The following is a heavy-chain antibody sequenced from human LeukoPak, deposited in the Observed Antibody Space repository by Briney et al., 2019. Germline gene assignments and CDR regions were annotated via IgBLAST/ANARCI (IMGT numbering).Heavy chain of an antibody. CDR1: GFTFSDHD. V-gene: IGHV3-13*01. CDR3: ARALEGNDRPLDS. D-gene: IGHD3-16*02. J-gene: IGHJ4*02. Sequence: PGGSLRLSCAASGFTFSDHDMHWVRQATGKGREWVSGIDTAGDTYCPGSVKGRFTISREDAKNSLYLQMNNLRPGDTAVYYCARALEGNDRPLDSWGQGTLVTVSS. CDR2: IDTAGDT.